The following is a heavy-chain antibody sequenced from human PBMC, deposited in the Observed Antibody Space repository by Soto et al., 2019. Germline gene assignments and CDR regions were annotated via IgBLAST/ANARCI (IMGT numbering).Heavy chain of an antibody. Sequence: QVQLVQSGAEVKKPGSSVKVSCKASGGTFSSYAISWVRQAPGHGLEWMGGIIPIFGTANYAQKVQGRVTITADKSTSTAYMELSSLRSEDTAVDYCPRERGGYYYYGMDVWGQGTTVTVSS. J-gene: IGHJ6*02. CDR2: IIPIFGTA. CDR1: GGTFSSYA. CDR3: PRERGGYYYYGMDV. V-gene: IGHV1-69*06.